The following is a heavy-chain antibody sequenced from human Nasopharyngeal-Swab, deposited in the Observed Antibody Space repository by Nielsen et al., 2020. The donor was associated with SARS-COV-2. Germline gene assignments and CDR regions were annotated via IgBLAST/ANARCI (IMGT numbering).Heavy chain of an antibody. CDR1: GFTFNNYG. CDR3: ASYSTYYTMDV. Sequence: GESLKISCAASGFTFNNYGMHWVRQAPGKGLEWVAVISYEGSNQFYADSVKGRFTISRDNARNSLYLQMNSLRAEDTALYYCASYSTYYTMDVWGQGTTVIVSS. CDR2: ISYEGSNQ. V-gene: IGHV3-30*03. J-gene: IGHJ6*02. D-gene: IGHD4-11*01.